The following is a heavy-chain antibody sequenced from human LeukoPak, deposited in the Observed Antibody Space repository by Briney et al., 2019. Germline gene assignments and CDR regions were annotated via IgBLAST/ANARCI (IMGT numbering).Heavy chain of an antibody. CDR2: IKQDGSEK. Sequence: GGSLRLSCAASGFTFSSYWMSWVRQAPGKGLEWVANIKQDGSEKYYADSVKGRFTISRDNAKNSLYLQMNSLRAEDTAVYYCARDPFDWFNYYYYMDVWGKGTTVTVSS. D-gene: IGHD3-9*01. CDR1: GFTFSSYW. V-gene: IGHV3-7*01. CDR3: ARDPFDWFNYYYYMDV. J-gene: IGHJ6*03.